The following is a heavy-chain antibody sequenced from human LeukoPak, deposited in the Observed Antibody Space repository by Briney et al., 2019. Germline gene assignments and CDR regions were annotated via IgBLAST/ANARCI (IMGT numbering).Heavy chain of an antibody. D-gene: IGHD6-19*01. CDR3: ARAYSSGWYGDFDY. CDR2: ITSRSTT. J-gene: IGHJ4*02. CDR1: GFIFSHYG. V-gene: IGHV3-23*01. Sequence: GGSLRLSCAASGFIFSHYGMNWVRQAPGKGLEWVSGITSRSTTYYADSVKGRFTISRDNSKNTLYLQMNSLRVEDTALYYCARAYSSGWYGDFDYWGQGTLVTVSS.